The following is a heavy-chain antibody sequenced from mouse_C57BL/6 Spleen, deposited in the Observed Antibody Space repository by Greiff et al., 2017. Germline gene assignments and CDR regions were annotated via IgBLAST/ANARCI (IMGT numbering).Heavy chain of an antibody. CDR1: GYTFTSYW. D-gene: IGHD1-1*01. J-gene: IGHJ4*01. V-gene: IGHV1-59*01. CDR3: ATERGIITTAVEGDY. Sequence: VQLQQPGAELVRPGTSVKLSCKASGYTFTSYWMHWVKQRPGQGLEWIGVIDPSDSYTNYNQKFKGKATLTVDTSSSTAYMQLSSLTSEDSAVYYWATERGIITTAVEGDYWGQGTSVTVSS. CDR2: IDPSDSYT.